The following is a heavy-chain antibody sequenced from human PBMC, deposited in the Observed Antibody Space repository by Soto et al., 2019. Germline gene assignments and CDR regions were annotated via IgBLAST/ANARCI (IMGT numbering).Heavy chain of an antibody. J-gene: IGHJ6*02. CDR2: IWYDGSNK. CDR1: GFTFSSYG. Sequence: QVQLVESGGGVVQPGRSVRLSCAASGFTFSSYGMHWVRQAPGKGLEWVAVIWYDGSNKYYADSVKGRFTISRDNSKNTLYLQMNSLRAEDTAVYYCARDTNDFWSGYYGVPKVYYYYGMDVWGQGTTVTVSS. CDR3: ARDTNDFWSGYYGVPKVYYYYGMDV. V-gene: IGHV3-33*01. D-gene: IGHD3-3*01.